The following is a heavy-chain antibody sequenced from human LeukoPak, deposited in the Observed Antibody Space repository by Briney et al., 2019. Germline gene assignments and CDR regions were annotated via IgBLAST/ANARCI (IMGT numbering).Heavy chain of an antibody. D-gene: IGHD1-1*01. CDR3: AQSLGSGNWIGNWFDP. Sequence: ASETLSLTCTVSGGSVSSSTYYWGWIRQPPGKGLEWTGTIYYTGRTYYNPSLESRLTISVDTSKNQFSLKLTSVTAADTAIYYCAQSLGSGNWIGNWFDPWGQGTLVTVSS. CDR1: GGSVSSSTYY. V-gene: IGHV4-39*01. J-gene: IGHJ5*02. CDR2: IYYTGRT.